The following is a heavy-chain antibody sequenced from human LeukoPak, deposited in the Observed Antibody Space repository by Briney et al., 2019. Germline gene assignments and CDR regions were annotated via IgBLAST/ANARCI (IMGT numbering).Heavy chain of an antibody. CDR2: INPNSGGT. J-gene: IGHJ4*02. D-gene: IGHD2-15*01. CDR1: GYTFTGYY. CDR3: ARDLEGYCSGGSCYNLVGFDY. Sequence: VASVKVSCKASGYTFTGYYMHWVRQAPGQGLEWMGWINPNSGGTNYAQKFQGWVTMTRDTSISTACMELSRLRSDDTAVYYCARDLEGYCSGGSCYNLVGFDYWGQGTLVTVSS. V-gene: IGHV1-2*04.